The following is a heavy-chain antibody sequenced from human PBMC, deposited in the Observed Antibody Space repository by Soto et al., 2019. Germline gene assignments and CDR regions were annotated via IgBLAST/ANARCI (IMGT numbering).Heavy chain of an antibody. V-gene: IGHV3-49*05. CDR1: GFSFDTYA. CDR3: TRGIVGWETAPYYFDY. CDR2: IRSKAYSRTT. J-gene: IGHJ4*02. Sequence: EVQLVESGGGLVKAGRSLRLSCTASGFSFDTYAISWFRQAPGKGLEWLGFIRSKAYSRTTEYAASVRGRISISRDDSKSGAFLQMDSPNIEDTAVYYCTRGIVGWETAPYYFDYWGQGTLVTVSS. D-gene: IGHD1-26*01.